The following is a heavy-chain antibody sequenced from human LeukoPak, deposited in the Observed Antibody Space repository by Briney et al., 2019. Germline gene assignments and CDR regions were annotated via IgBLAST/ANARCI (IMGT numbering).Heavy chain of an antibody. CDR1: GYTFTSYG. CDR3: ARDWGYSVDY. Sequence: ASVKVSCKASGYTFTSYGISWVRQAPGQGLEWMGWIRIDNGNTKYARKLQGRVTMTTDTSTSTAYMELRSLTSDDTAVYYCARDWGYSVDYWGQGTLVTVSS. V-gene: IGHV1-18*01. D-gene: IGHD4-11*01. CDR2: IRIDNGNT. J-gene: IGHJ4*02.